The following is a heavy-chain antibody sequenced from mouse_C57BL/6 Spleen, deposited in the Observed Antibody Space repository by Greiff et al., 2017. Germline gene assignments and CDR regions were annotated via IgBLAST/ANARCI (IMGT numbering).Heavy chain of an antibody. D-gene: IGHD1-1*01. CDR2: INPSNGGT. CDR3: ARGEITTVVATDWYFDV. J-gene: IGHJ1*03. Sequence: QVQLQQSGTELVKPGASVKLSCKASGYTFTSYWMHWVKQRPGQGLEWIGNINPSNGGTNYNEKFKSKATLTVDKSSSTAYMQLSSLTSEDSAVYYCARGEITTVVATDWYFDVWGTGTTGTASS. V-gene: IGHV1-53*01. CDR1: GYTFTSYW.